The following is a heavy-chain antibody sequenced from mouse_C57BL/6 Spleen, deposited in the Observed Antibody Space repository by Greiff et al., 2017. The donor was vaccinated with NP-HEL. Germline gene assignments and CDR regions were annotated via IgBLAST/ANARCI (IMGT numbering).Heavy chain of an antibody. D-gene: IGHD2-1*01. CDR2: IHPNSGST. J-gene: IGHJ4*01. V-gene: IGHV1-64*01. Sequence: QVQLQQPGAELVKPGASVKLSCKASGYTFTSYWMHWVKQRPGQGLEWIGMIHPNSGSTNYNEKFKSKATLTVDKSSSTAYMQLSSLTSEDSAVYYCATSLYYGYDAMDYWGQGTSVTVSS. CDR1: GYTFTSYW. CDR3: ATSLYYGYDAMDY.